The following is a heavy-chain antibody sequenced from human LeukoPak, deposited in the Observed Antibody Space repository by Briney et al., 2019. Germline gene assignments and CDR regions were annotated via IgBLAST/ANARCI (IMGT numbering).Heavy chain of an antibody. V-gene: IGHV4-31*03. J-gene: IGHJ4*02. CDR2: IYYSGST. CDR3: AREGSSYAIDY. D-gene: IGHD2-2*01. Sequence: SETLSLTCTVSGGSISSGGYYWSWIRQHPGKGLEWIGYIYYSGSTYYNPSLKSRVTISVDTSKNQLSLKLSSVTAADTAVYYCAREGSSYAIDYWGQGTLVTVSS. CDR1: GGSISSGGYY.